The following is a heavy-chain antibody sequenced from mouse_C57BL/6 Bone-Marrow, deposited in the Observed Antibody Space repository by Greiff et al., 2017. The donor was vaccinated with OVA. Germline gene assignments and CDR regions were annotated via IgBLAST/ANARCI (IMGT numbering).Heavy chain of an antibody. CDR1: GYAFSSYW. J-gene: IGHJ2*01. CDR3: AIDSSGYLYFDY. Sequence: VQVVESGAELVKPGASVKISCKASGYAFSSYWMNWVKQRPGKGLEWIGQIYPGDGDTNYNGKFKGKATLTADKSSSTAYMQLSSLTSEDSAVYYCAIDSSGYLYFDYWGQGTTLTVSS. D-gene: IGHD3-2*02. V-gene: IGHV1-80*01. CDR2: IYPGDGDT.